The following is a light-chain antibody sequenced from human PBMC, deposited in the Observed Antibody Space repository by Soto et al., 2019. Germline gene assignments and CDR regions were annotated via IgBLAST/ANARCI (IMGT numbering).Light chain of an antibody. CDR1: QSVSSSY. J-gene: IGKJ1*01. CDR2: GAS. V-gene: IGKV3-20*01. CDR3: QQYGSSGT. Sequence: IVLTQSPGTLSLSPWERATLSCRASQSVSSSYLAWYQQKPGQAPRLLIYGASSRATGIPDRFSGSGSGTDFTLTISRLAPEDFAVYYCQQYGSSGTFGQGTKVDIK.